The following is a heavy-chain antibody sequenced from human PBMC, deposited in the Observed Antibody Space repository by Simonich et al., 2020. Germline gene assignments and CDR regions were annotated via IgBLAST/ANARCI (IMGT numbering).Heavy chain of an antibody. J-gene: IGHJ1*01. CDR3: AKDVAAAGTEYFQH. V-gene: IGHV3-9*01. CDR1: GFTFDDYA. CDR2: ISWKSGSI. D-gene: IGHD6-13*01. Sequence: EVQLVESGGGLVQPGRSLRLSCAASGFTFDDYAMHWVRQAPGRGVERVSGISWKSGSIGYADSVKGRFTISRDNAKNSLYLQMNSLRAEDTALYYCAKDVAAAGTEYFQHWGQGTLVTVSS.